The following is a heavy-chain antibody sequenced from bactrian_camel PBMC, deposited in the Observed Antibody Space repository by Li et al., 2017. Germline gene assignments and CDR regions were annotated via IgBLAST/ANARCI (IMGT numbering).Heavy chain of an antibody. CDR2: ISPDGKE. CDR1: RGFDDANA. CDR3: AADRRLCGRSWHTPLYRY. V-gene: IGHV3S53*01. D-gene: IGHD7*01. J-gene: IGHJ4*01. Sequence: VQLVESGGGSVQIGGSLTLACAASRGFDDANAEWGWFRQAAGAQCEMVASISPDGKEYYSDSVKGRFTISQGNAKNTLYLQMNSLKPEDTAIYYCAADRRLCGRSWHTPLYRYWGQGTQVTVS.